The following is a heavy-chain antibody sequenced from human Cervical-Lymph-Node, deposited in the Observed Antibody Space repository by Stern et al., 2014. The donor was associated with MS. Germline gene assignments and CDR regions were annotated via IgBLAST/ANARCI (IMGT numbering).Heavy chain of an antibody. Sequence: VQLVASGPGLVKPSETLSLTCAVSGDSISSYTHYWAWIRQPPGKGLEWIGCVYYSGATYYNPSLKSRVPIPGDTSKNHFSLGLNFGTAADTAVYYCAKHACTGAACPFDLWGQGTLVTVSS. CDR1: GDSISSYTHY. CDR3: AKHACTGAACPFDL. D-gene: IGHD2-8*02. J-gene: IGHJ4*02. CDR2: VYYSGAT. V-gene: IGHV4-39*01.